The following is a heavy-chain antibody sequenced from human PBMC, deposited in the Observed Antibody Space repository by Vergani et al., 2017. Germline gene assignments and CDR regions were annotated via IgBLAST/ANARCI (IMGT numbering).Heavy chain of an antibody. CDR1: GGTFSRYA. CDR2: IIPIFGTA. D-gene: IGHD2-15*01. Sequence: QVQLVQSGAEVKKPGSSVKVSCKASGGTFSRYAISWVRQAPGQGLEWMGGIIPIFGTANYAQKFQGRVTITADESTSTAYMELSSLRSEDTAVYYCARDPPKVVVADGEGYWGQGTLVTVSS. V-gene: IGHV1-69*01. CDR3: ARDPPKVVVADGEGY. J-gene: IGHJ4*02.